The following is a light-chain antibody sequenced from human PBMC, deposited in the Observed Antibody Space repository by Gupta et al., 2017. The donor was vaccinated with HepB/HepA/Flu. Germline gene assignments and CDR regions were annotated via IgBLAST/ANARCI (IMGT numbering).Light chain of an antibody. V-gene: IGLV1-51*01. Sequence: HSVLTQPPSVSAAPGQRVSISCSGSGSNIGSNSVSWYQQVPGTAPKLLIYDNNQRPSGIPDRFSGSKSGASATLDISGLQTGDEADYYCGTWDSSLSGNWVFGGGTKLTVL. CDR1: GSNIGSNS. CDR2: DNN. CDR3: GTWDSSLSGNWV. J-gene: IGLJ3*02.